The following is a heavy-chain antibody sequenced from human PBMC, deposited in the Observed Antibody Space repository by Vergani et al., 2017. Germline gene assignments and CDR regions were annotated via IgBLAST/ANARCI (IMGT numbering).Heavy chain of an antibody. J-gene: IGHJ5*02. CDR3: ARDXVPYSSSWYGKTYNWFDP. CDR1: GFTFSSYS. Sequence: EVQLVESGGGLVQPGGSLRLSCAASGFTFSSYSMNWVRQAPGKGLEWVSYISSSSSTIYYADSVNGRFTISRDNAKNSLYLQMNSLRDEDTAVYYCARDXVPYSSSWYGKTYNWFDPWGQGTLVTVSS. D-gene: IGHD6-13*01. CDR2: ISSSSSTI. V-gene: IGHV3-48*02.